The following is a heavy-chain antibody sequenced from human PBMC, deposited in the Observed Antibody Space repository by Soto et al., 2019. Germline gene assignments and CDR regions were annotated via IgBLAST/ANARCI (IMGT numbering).Heavy chain of an antibody. CDR3: ARDLQLERSQTMEYYYYGMDV. V-gene: IGHV3-13*01. Sequence: PWGSLRLSCAASGFTFSSYDIHWGRQSTLKGLEWVSAIGTAGDTYYPGSVKGRFTISRENAKNSLYLQMNSLRAGDTAVYYCARDLQLERSQTMEYYYYGMDVWGQGTTVTVSS. D-gene: IGHD1-1*01. J-gene: IGHJ6*02. CDR2: IGTAGDT. CDR1: GFTFSSYD.